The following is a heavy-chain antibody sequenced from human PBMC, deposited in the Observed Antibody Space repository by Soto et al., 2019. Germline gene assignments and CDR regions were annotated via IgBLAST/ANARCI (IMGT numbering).Heavy chain of an antibody. CDR3: ARARTPGIAVARLGEFGDY. CDR1: GFTFSSYA. Sequence: QVQLVESGGGLVQPGRSLRLSCAASGFTFSSYAMHWVRQAPGKGLEWVAVISYDGSNKYYADSVKGRFTISRDNSKNTRYLQMNSLRAEDTAVYYGARARTPGIAVARLGEFGDYWGQGTLVTVSS. J-gene: IGHJ4*02. CDR2: ISYDGSNK. V-gene: IGHV3-30-3*01. D-gene: IGHD6-19*01.